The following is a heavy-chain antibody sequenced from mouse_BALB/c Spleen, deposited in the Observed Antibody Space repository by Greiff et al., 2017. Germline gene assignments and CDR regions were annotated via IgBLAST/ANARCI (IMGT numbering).Heavy chain of an antibody. CDR2: INSNGGST. CDR3: ARGNYGYEAY. D-gene: IGHD1-2*01. Sequence: EVKVVESGGGLVQPGGPLKLSCAASGFTFSSYGMSWVRQTPDKRLELVATINSNGGSTYYPDSVKGRFTISRDNAKNTLYLQMSSLKSEDTAMYYCARGNYGYEAYWGQGTLVTVSA. CDR1: GFTFSSYG. J-gene: IGHJ3*01. V-gene: IGHV5-6-3*01.